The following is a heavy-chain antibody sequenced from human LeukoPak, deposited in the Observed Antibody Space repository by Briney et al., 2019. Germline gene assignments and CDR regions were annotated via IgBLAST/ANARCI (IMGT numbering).Heavy chain of an antibody. CDR1: GGSISSYY. J-gene: IGHJ5*02. V-gene: IGHV4-59*01. CDR3: ARGYSRSWYQAVVYIWLDP. Sequence: SETLSLTCPVSGGSISSYYWTWIRQPPGKGLEWIGYISYSGSTNYNPSLKSRVTISVDTSKNQFSLNLTSVTAADTAVYYCARGYSRSWYQAVVYIWLDPWGQGTLVTVSS. D-gene: IGHD6-13*01. CDR2: ISYSGST.